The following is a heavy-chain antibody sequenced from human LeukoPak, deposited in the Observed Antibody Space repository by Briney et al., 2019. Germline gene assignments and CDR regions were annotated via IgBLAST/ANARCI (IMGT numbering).Heavy chain of an antibody. D-gene: IGHD6-19*01. Sequence: PRGSLRLSCAASGFTFSSYWMSWVRQAPGKGLEWVANIKQDGSEKYYVDSVKGRFTISRDNAKNSLYLQMNSLRAEDTAVYYCARDGVSSGWSSYYYYGMDVWGQGTTVTVSS. CDR3: ARDGVSSGWSSYYYYGMDV. J-gene: IGHJ6*02. CDR1: GFTFSSYW. CDR2: IKQDGSEK. V-gene: IGHV3-7*03.